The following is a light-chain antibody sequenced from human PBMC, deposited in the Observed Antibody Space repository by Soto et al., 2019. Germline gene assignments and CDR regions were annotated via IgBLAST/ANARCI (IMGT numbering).Light chain of an antibody. CDR1: QSVSSSY. CDR2: GAS. CDR3: QQYGSSPPYT. V-gene: IGKV3-20*01. J-gene: IGKJ2*01. Sequence: EIVLTQSPGTLSLSPGERATLSCRASQSVSSSYLAWYQQKPGQAPRLVIYGASSRATGIPDRFSGSGSGTDFTLTISRLEPEDFAVYYCQQYGSSPPYTFGQWTKLAI.